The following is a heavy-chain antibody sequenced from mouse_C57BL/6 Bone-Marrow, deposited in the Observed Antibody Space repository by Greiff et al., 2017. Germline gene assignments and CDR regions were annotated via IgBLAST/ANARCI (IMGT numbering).Heavy chain of an antibody. Sequence: EVMLVESGGGLVKPGGSLKLSCAASGFTFSSYTMSWVRQTPEKRLQWVAAISGGGGNTYYPDSGKGRFTISRDTDKNILYLQMSSLRSEYTALYYWSRQVTTVLATKYFDVWGTGTTVTVSS. CDR3: SRQVTTVLATKYFDV. CDR2: ISGGGGNT. V-gene: IGHV5-9*01. J-gene: IGHJ1*03. CDR1: GFTFSSYT. D-gene: IGHD1-1*01.